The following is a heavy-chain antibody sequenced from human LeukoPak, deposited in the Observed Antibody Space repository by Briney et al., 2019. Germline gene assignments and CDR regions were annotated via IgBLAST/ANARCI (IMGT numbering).Heavy chain of an antibody. D-gene: IGHD6-25*01. CDR1: GLNFDDYA. CDR2: ISGDGGST. V-gene: IGHV3-43*02. CDR3: ARAFSSGAY. Sequence: GGSLRLSCAAPGLNFDDYAIHWVRQAPGKGLEWVSLISGDGGSTFYADSVRGRFTISRDNSKNSLYLQMNSLRDEDTAVYYCARAFSSGAYWGQGTLVTVSS. J-gene: IGHJ4*02.